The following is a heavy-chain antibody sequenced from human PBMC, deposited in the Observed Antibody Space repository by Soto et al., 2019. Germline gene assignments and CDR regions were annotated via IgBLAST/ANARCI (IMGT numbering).Heavy chain of an antibody. Sequence: GGSLRLSCAASGFTFSSYGMHWVRQAPGKGLEWVAVISYDGSNKYYADSVKGRFTISRDNSKNTLYLQMNSLRAEGTAVYYCAKDKRRPPRYYFDYWGQGTLVTVSS. CDR1: GFTFSSYG. J-gene: IGHJ4*02. CDR2: ISYDGSNK. V-gene: IGHV3-30*18. CDR3: AKDKRRPPRYYFDY.